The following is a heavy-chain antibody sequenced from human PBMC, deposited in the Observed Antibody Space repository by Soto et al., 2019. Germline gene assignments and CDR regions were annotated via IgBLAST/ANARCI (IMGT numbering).Heavy chain of an antibody. Sequence: PGGSLRLSCTGSGSTFSDHTIIWFRQAPGRGLEWVGFIASKRYGGTPEFAPSVKGRFIISRDDSKSIAYLQMNNLKAEDTGMYYCSRVPPRRRNLGHEFDYWGQGTLVTVSS. J-gene: IGHJ4*02. D-gene: IGHD1-1*01. CDR2: IASKRYGGTP. CDR3: SRVPPRRRNLGHEFDY. V-gene: IGHV3-49*03. CDR1: GSTFSDHT.